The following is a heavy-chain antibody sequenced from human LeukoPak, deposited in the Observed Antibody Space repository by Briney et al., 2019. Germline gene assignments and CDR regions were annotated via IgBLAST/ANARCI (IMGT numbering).Heavy chain of an antibody. CDR3: ARGKYSSSWVDY. Sequence: ASVKVSCKASGYTFTGYYMHWVRQAPRQGLEWMGWINPNSGGTNYAQKFQGRVTMTRDTSISTAYMELSRLRSDDTAVYYCARGKYSSSWVDYWGQGTLVTVSS. CDR2: INPNSGGT. J-gene: IGHJ4*02. V-gene: IGHV1-2*02. D-gene: IGHD6-13*01. CDR1: GYTFTGYY.